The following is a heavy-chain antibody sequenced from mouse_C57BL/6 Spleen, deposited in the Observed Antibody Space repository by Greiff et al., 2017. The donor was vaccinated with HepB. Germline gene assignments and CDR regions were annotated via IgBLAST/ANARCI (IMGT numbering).Heavy chain of an antibody. V-gene: IGHV5-4*03. J-gene: IGHJ4*01. D-gene: IGHD4-1*01. CDR1: GFTFSSYA. CDR2: ISDGGSYT. CDR3: ARVTGDYAMDY. Sequence: EVMLVESGGGLVKPGGSLKLSCAASGFTFSSYAMSWVRQTPEKRLEWVATISDGGSYTYYPDNVKGRFTISRDNAKNNLYLQMSHLKSEDTAMYYCARVTGDYAMDYWGQGTSVTVSS.